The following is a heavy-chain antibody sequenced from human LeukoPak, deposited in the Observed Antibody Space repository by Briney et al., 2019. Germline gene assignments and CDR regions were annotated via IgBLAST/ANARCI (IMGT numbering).Heavy chain of an antibody. CDR3: ARDGAVAGFFDY. V-gene: IGHV3-33*01. CDR1: GFTFSSYG. D-gene: IGHD6-19*01. J-gene: IGHJ4*02. Sequence: GGSLRLSCAASGFTFSSYGMHWVRQAPGKGLEWVAVIWYNGSNKYYADSVKGRFTISRDNSKNTLYLQMNSLRAEDTAVYYCARDGAVAGFFDYWGQGTLVTVSS. CDR2: IWYNGSNK.